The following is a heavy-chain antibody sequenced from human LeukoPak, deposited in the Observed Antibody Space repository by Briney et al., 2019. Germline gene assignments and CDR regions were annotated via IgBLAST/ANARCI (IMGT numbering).Heavy chain of an antibody. CDR1: GFTLSSYG. J-gene: IGHJ3*02. CDR2: ISYDGSDK. CDR3: AGGRDEGAFDI. V-gene: IGHV3-30*03. D-gene: IGHD5-24*01. Sequence: PGGSLRLSCAASGFTLSSYGMHWVRQAPGKGLEWVALISYDGSDKYYADSVKGRFTFSRNNSKNTLYLQMNSLRAEDTAVYYCAGGRDEGAFDIWGQGTMVTVSS.